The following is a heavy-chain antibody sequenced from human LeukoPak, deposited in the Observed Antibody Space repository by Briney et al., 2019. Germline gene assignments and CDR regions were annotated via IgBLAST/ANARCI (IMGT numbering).Heavy chain of an antibody. V-gene: IGHV5-51*01. CDR3: ARRGYYDTSGDNNWFDP. D-gene: IGHD3-22*01. CDR2: IDPGDSDT. Sequence: GESLKISCKGSGYSFTSYWIGWVRQMPGKGLEWMGIIDPGDSDTKYSPSFQGQVTISADKSISTAYLQWRSLKASDTATYYCARRGYYDTSGDNNWFDPWGQGTLVTVSS. CDR1: GYSFTSYW. J-gene: IGHJ5*02.